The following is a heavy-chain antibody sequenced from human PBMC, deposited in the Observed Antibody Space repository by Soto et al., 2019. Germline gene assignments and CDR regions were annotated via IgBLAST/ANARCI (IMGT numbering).Heavy chain of an antibody. Sequence: QVQLVQSGAEVRQPASSVKVSCKTSGGTFSSYAISWVRQAPGQGLEWMGGIVPIVDTSTYAQKFQGRVTSTADESTSTANMELSRLTSEDAAIYYWYEVAAIPGCPNNGGQRTLVTVSS. V-gene: IGHV1-69*12. CDR1: GGTFSSYA. J-gene: IGHJ4*02. CDR3: YEVAAIPGCPNN. CDR2: IVPIVDTS. D-gene: IGHD6-19*01.